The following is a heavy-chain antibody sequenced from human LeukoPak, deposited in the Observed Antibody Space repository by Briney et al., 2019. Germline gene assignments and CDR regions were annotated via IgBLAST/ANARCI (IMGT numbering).Heavy chain of an antibody. J-gene: IGHJ4*02. CDR2: INHSGST. D-gene: IGHD4-17*01. CDR1: GGSFSGYY. CDR3: ARGNGDYFDY. V-gene: IGHV4-34*01. Sequence: PSETLSLTCAVYGGSFSGYYWSWIRQPPGKGLEWTGEINHSGSTNYNPSLKSRVTISVDTSKNQFSLKLSSVTAADTAVYYCARGNGDYFDYWGQGTLVTVSS.